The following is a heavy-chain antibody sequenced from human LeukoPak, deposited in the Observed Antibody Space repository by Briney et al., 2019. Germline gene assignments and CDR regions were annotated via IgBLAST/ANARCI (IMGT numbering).Heavy chain of an antibody. CDR2: IQYDGGNK. CDR3: APKAEGYCSSTSCSDY. V-gene: IGHV3-30*02. Sequence: PGGSLSLSCAASGFTFSSYGMHWVRQAPGKGLEWVAFIQYDGGNKYYADSVKGRFTISRDNSKNTLYLQMNSLRTEDTAVYYCAPKAEGYCSSTSCSDYWGQGTLVTVSS. D-gene: IGHD2-2*01. CDR1: GFTFSSYG. J-gene: IGHJ4*02.